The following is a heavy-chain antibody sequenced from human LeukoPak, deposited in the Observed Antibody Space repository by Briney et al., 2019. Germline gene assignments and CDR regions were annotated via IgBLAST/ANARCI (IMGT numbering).Heavy chain of an antibody. Sequence: AASVKVSCKASGGTFSSYAISWVRQAPGQGLEWMGRIIPILGMANYAQKFQGRVTITADKSTSTAYMELSSLRSEDTAVYYCARESEYSSSSQIDYWGQGTLVTVSS. CDR3: ARESEYSSSSQIDY. J-gene: IGHJ4*02. V-gene: IGHV1-69*04. CDR2: IIPILGMA. CDR1: GGTFSSYA. D-gene: IGHD6-6*01.